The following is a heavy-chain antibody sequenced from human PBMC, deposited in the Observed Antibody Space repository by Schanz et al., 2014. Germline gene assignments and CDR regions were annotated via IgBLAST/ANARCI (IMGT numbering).Heavy chain of an antibody. CDR1: GFTLNNAW. D-gene: IGHD3-10*01. V-gene: IGHV3-15*01. CDR3: TADLWFGAVWGVW. Sequence: EVQLVESGGGLVKPGGSLRLSCATSGFTLNNAWMNWVRQAPGKGLQWVARIKSKTDGGTRDYAAPVKGRFTISTDVSKNRVYLQMNSLQTEDTAVYYCTADLWFGAVWGVWWGQGTLVTVSS. CDR2: IKSKTDGGTR. J-gene: IGHJ4*02.